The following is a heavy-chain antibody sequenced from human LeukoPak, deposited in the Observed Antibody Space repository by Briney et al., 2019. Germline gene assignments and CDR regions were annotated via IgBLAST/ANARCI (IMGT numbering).Heavy chain of an antibody. D-gene: IGHD2-15*01. Sequence: GRALRLSCAASGFTFSSYAMRSGRQAPGKGLEWVAVISYDGSNKYYADSVKGRFTISRDNSKNTLYLQMNSLRAEDTAVYYCARDRGGPDYWGQGTLVTVSS. J-gene: IGHJ4*02. CDR2: ISYDGSNK. CDR3: ARDRGGPDY. CDR1: GFTFSSYA. V-gene: IGHV3-30-3*01.